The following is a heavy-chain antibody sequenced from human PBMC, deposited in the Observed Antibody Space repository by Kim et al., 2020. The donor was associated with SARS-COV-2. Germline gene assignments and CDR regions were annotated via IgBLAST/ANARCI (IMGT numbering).Heavy chain of an antibody. J-gene: IGHJ6*02. CDR2: MNPNSGNT. Sequence: ASVKVSCKASGYTFTSYDINWVRQATGQGLEWMGWMNPNSGNTGYAQKFQGRVTMTRNTSISTAYMELRSLRSEDTAVYYCAREGITMVQGVIRYYYGMDVWGQGTTVTVSS. CDR3: AREGITMVQGVIRYYYGMDV. CDR1: GYTFTSYD. V-gene: IGHV1-8*01. D-gene: IGHD3-10*01.